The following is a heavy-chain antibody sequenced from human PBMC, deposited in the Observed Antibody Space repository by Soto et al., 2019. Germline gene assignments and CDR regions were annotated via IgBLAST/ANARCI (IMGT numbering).Heavy chain of an antibody. D-gene: IGHD6-19*01. J-gene: IGHJ4*02. CDR1: GFTFSNFA. V-gene: IGHV3-23*01. Sequence: EMQLLESGGGLVQPGGSLRLSCAVSGFTFSNFAMSWVRQAPGKGLEWVSVISGSGGDTSYADSVKGRFTVSRDNSKNTLFLQMNTLRADDTAVYYCAMDRSYSSDWAVTPFDYWGQGTLVTVSS. CDR3: AMDRSYSSDWAVTPFDY. CDR2: ISGSGGDT.